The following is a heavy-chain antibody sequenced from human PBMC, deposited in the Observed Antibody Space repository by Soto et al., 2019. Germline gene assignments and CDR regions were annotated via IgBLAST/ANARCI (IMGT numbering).Heavy chain of an antibody. CDR1: GFTFSDYY. V-gene: IGHV3-11*01. D-gene: IGHD1-20*01. CDR3: ARDRRYNWNYWYYYMDV. CDR2: ISSSGSTI. Sequence: PGGSLRLSCAASGFTFSDYYMSWIRQAPGKGLEWVSYISSSGSTIYYADSVKGRFTISRDNAKNSLYLQMNSLRAEDTAVYYCARDRRYNWNYWYYYMDVWGKGTTVTVSS. J-gene: IGHJ6*03.